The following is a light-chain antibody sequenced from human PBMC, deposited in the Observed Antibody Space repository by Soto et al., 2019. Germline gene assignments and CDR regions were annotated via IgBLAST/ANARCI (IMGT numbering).Light chain of an antibody. J-gene: IGKJ3*01. CDR1: QSVSSSY. Sequence: EIVLTQSPGTLSLSPGERATLSCRASQSVSSSYLAWYQQKPGQAPRLLIYGASSRATGIPDRFSGSGSGTNFTLTISPVVAEDFAEYYCQQYCSAPRFTFGSGTQVDI. CDR3: QQYCSAPRFT. CDR2: GAS. V-gene: IGKV3-20*01.